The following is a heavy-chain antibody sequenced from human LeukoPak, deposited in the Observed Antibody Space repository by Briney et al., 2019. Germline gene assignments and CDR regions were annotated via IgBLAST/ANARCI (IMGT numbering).Heavy chain of an antibody. J-gene: IGHJ5*02. V-gene: IGHV3-15*01. Sequence: GGSLRLSCTASGFTFGDYAMSWFRQAPGKGLEWVGRIRSNSDGGTIDYAAPVKGRFTLSRDDSKTTLYLQMNSLQTEDTAVYYCATDFYDSTWGQGTLVTVSS. D-gene: IGHD3-22*01. CDR2: IRSNSDGGTI. CDR3: ATDFYDST. CDR1: GFTFGDYA.